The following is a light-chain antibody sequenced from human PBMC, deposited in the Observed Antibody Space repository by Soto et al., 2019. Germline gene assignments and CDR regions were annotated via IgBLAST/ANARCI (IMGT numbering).Light chain of an antibody. CDR3: QQSNKSPYT. J-gene: IGKJ2*01. Sequence: EIVMTQSPATLSVSPGERATLSCRASQSVSSNLAWYQQKPGQAPRLLFYGASTRATGIPARFSGTGSGTDFTLTISSLQSEDFAVYYCQQSNKSPYTFGQGTKLEIK. V-gene: IGKV3-15*01. CDR2: GAS. CDR1: QSVSSN.